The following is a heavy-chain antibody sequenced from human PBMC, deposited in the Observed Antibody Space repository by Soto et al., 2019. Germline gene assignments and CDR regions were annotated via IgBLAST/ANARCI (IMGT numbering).Heavy chain of an antibody. CDR3: ARAHSSGYYYFDY. CDR1: GFTFSDYY. Sequence: GGSLRLSCAASGFTFSDYYMSWIRQAPGKGLEWVSYISSSGSTIYYADSVKGRFTISRDNAKNSLYLQMNSLRAEDTAVYYCARAHSSGYYYFDYWGQGTLVTVSS. J-gene: IGHJ4*02. V-gene: IGHV3-11*01. D-gene: IGHD3-22*01. CDR2: ISSSGSTI.